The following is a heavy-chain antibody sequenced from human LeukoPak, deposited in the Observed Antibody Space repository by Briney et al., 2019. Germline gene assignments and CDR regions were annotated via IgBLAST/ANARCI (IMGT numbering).Heavy chain of an antibody. CDR1: GFTFSSYG. Sequence: GGSLRLSCAASGFTFSSYGMHWVRQAPGKGLEWVAVISYDGSNKYYADSVKGRFTISRDNSKNTLYLQMNSLRAEDTAVYYCAKDLGCSGGSCYDAFDIWGQGTMVTVSS. CDR3: AKDLGCSGGSCYDAFDI. CDR2: ISYDGSNK. J-gene: IGHJ3*02. D-gene: IGHD2-15*01. V-gene: IGHV3-30*18.